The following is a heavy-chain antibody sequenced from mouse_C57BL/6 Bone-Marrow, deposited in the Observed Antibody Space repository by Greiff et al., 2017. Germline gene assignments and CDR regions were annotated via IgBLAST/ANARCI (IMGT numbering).Heavy chain of an antibody. CDR3: ARGWLPHYYAMDY. V-gene: IGHV1-26*01. CDR1: GYTFTDYY. Sequence: VQLQQSGPELVKPGASVKISCKASGYTFTDYYMNWVKQSHGKSLEWIGDINPNNGGTSYNQKFKGKATLTVDKSSSTAYMELRRLTSEDSAVXYCARGWLPHYYAMDYWGQGTSVTVSS. CDR2: INPNNGGT. D-gene: IGHD2-3*01. J-gene: IGHJ4*01.